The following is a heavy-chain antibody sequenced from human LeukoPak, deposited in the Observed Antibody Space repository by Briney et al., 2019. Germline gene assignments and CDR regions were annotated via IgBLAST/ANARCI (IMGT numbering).Heavy chain of an antibody. V-gene: IGHV4-39*01. Sequence: SETLSLTCTVSGGSISSSGFYWGWIRQPPGKGLECIGTIYYTGTTYYNPSLEILVTISVATSKNQFSLKLSSVTAADTAVYYCARTSYVAGANYWGQGTLVTVSS. CDR3: ARTSYVAGANY. CDR2: IYYTGTT. CDR1: GGSISSSGFY. J-gene: IGHJ4*02. D-gene: IGHD6-19*01.